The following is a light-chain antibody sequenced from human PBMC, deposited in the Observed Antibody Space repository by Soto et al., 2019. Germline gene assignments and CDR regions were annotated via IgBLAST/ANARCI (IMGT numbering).Light chain of an antibody. CDR1: RSIDYW. J-gene: IGKJ2*01. CDR3: QQYSGSST. V-gene: IGKV1-5*03. Sequence: DIQMTQSPSTLSASVGYRVTITCRASRSIDYWLAWYQQKPGTAPKLLIYKTFNLKSGVPSRFSGSGSGTEFTLTISSLQPEDFATYYCQQYSGSSTFGQGTNLEI. CDR2: KTF.